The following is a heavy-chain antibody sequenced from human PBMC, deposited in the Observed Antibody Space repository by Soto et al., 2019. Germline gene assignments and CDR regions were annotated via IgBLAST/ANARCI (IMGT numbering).Heavy chain of an antibody. CDR1: GFTFSSHA. D-gene: IGHD2-8*02. Sequence: EVQLLESGGGLVQPGGSLRLSCAPSGFTFSSHAMSWVRQAPGKGLEWVSGISDSGGDTYYADSVKGRFTISRDSSKNTLYLQMNSLRDEGTVVYYWVGDWTGEKCPWMDVWGQGTTVTVSS. V-gene: IGHV3-23*01. CDR2: ISDSGGDT. J-gene: IGHJ6*02. CDR3: VGDWTGEKCPWMDV.